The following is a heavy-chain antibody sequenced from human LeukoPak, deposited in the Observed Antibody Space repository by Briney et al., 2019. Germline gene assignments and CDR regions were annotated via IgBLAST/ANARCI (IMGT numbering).Heavy chain of an antibody. V-gene: IGHV4-59*01. CDR1: GGSISSYY. J-gene: IGHJ4*02. CDR2: IYYSGTT. D-gene: IGHD3-22*01. CDR3: ARESAWVNFDY. Sequence: PSETLSLTCTVYGGSISSYYWGWIRQPPGKGLEWIGYIYYSGTTNYNPSLKSRVTISVDTSKNQFSLKLSYVTAADTAVYFCARESAWVNFDYWGQGTLVTVSS.